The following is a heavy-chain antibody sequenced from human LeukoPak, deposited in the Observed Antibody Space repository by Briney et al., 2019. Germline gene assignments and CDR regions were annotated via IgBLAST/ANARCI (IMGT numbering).Heavy chain of an antibody. CDR2: VYYSGST. J-gene: IGHJ3*02. CDR3: ASWALLGYCSGGSCLLRGAFDI. CDR1: GGSISSSSYY. D-gene: IGHD2-15*01. Sequence: SETLSLTCTVSGGSISSSSYYWGWIRPPPGKGLEWIGSVYYSGSTYYNPSLKSRVTISVDTSKNQFSLKLSSVTAADTAVYYWASWALLGYCSGGSCLLRGAFDIWGQGTMVTVSS. V-gene: IGHV4-39*01.